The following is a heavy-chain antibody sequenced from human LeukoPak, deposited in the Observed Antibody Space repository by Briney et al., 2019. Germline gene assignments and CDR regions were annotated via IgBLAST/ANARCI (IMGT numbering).Heavy chain of an antibody. CDR2: ISYDGSNK. CDR3: AKDRQPLHLLAYYFDY. J-gene: IGHJ4*02. D-gene: IGHD1-26*01. CDR1: GFTFSSYG. Sequence: GGSLRLSCAASGFTFSSYGMHWVRQAPGKGLEGVAVISYDGSNKYYADSVKGRFTISRDNSKNTLYLQMNSLRAEDTAVYYCAKDRQPLHLLAYYFDYWGQGTLVTVSS. V-gene: IGHV3-30*18.